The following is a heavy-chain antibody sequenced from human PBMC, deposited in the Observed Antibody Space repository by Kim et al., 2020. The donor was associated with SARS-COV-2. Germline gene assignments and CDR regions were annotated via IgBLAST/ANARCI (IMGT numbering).Heavy chain of an antibody. CDR1: GGSFSGYY. V-gene: IGHV4-34*01. CDR3: ARGRGYSGYGRFDY. Sequence: SETLSLTCAVYGGSFSGYYWSWIRQPPGKGLEWIGEIKHSGSTNYNPSLKSRVTISVYTSKNQFSLKLSSVTAADTTVYYCARGRGYSGYGRFDYWGQGTLVTVSS. D-gene: IGHD5-12*01. CDR2: IKHSGST. J-gene: IGHJ4*02.